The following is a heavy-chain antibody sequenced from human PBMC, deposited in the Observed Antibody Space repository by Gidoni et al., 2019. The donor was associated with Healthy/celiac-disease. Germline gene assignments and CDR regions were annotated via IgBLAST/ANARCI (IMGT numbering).Heavy chain of an antibody. CDR2: IKQDGSEK. Sequence: EVQLVESGGGLVQPGGSLRPSCAASGFTFSSYWMSWVRQAPGKGLEWVANIKQDGSEKYYVDSVKGRFTISRDNAKNSLYLQMNSLRAEDTAVYYCARDSSSWYSSSMDVWGQGTTVTVSS. J-gene: IGHJ6*02. CDR3: ARDSSSWYSSSMDV. V-gene: IGHV3-7*01. CDR1: GFTFSSYW. D-gene: IGHD6-13*01.